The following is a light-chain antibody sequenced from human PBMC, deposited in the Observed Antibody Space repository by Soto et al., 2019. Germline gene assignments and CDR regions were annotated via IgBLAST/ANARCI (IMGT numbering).Light chain of an antibody. Sequence: EIVLTQSPSTLSLSPVERATVSWKTSQISGSNFLDWYQQKPGQAHRLLISASSNRATGIPDRFSGSASGADFTLTIDRLEPEDFAVYYCQLYGTSPPFGQGTRLEIK. CDR3: QLYGTSPP. J-gene: IGKJ5*01. V-gene: IGKV3-20*01. CDR2: ASS. CDR1: QISGSNF.